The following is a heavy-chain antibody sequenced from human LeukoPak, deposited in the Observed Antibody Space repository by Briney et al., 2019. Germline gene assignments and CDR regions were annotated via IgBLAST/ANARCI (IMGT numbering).Heavy chain of an antibody. Sequence: GGSLRLSCAASGFTFSSYSMNWVRQAPGKGLEWVSYISSSSTIYYADSVKGRFTISRDNAKNSLYLQMNSLRAEDTAVYYCARGLKWELPYFDYWGQGTLVTVSS. D-gene: IGHD1-26*01. CDR2: ISSSSTI. CDR3: ARGLKWELPYFDY. V-gene: IGHV3-48*01. J-gene: IGHJ4*02. CDR1: GFTFSSYS.